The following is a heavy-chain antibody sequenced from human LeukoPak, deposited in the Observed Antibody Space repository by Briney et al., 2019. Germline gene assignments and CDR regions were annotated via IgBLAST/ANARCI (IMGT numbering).Heavy chain of an antibody. CDR2: IYYSGST. Sequence: SETLSLTCTVSGGSISSSSYYWGWIRQPPGKGLEWIGSIYYSGSTYYNPSLKSRVTISVDTSKNQFSLKLSSVTAADTAVYYCARDLPHYYGSGSLDYWGQGTLVTVSS. J-gene: IGHJ4*02. CDR3: ARDLPHYYGSGSLDY. D-gene: IGHD3-10*01. CDR1: GGSISSSSYY. V-gene: IGHV4-39*07.